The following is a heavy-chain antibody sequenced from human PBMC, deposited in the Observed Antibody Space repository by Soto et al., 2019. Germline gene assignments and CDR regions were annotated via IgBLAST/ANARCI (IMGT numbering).Heavy chain of an antibody. D-gene: IGHD2-21*01. V-gene: IGHV4-59*01. CDR1: GGSISSYY. Sequence: PSETLSLTYTVSGGSISSYYWSWIRQPPGKGLEWIGYIYYSGSTNYNPSLKSRVTISVDTSKNQFSLKLSSVTAANTAVYYCARIVDPQAGRRSQRWFDPWGQGTLVSVSS. CDR2: IYYSGST. J-gene: IGHJ5*02. CDR3: ARIVDPQAGRRSQRWFDP.